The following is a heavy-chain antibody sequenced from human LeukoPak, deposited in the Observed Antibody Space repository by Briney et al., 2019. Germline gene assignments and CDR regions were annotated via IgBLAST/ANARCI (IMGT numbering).Heavy chain of an antibody. V-gene: IGHV5-10-1*01. J-gene: IGHJ4*02. Sequence: GEPLKISCKGSGYTFTNHWISWVRRMPGKGLEWMGKIDPSDSYTNYSPSFQGHVTISADKSISTAYLQWSSLKASDTAMYYCARAPDSDSGYDYFDYWGQGTLVTVSS. D-gene: IGHD5-12*01. CDR3: ARAPDSDSGYDYFDY. CDR2: IDPSDSYT. CDR1: GYTFTNHW.